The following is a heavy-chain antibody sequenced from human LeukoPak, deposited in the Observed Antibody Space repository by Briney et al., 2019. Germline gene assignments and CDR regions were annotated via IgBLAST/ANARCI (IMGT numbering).Heavy chain of an antibody. CDR3: ARHPAWYSSGWAPDY. J-gene: IGHJ4*02. CDR1: GYSFTSYW. CDR2: IHPGDSDT. D-gene: IGHD6-19*01. Sequence: GESLKISCKGSGYSFTSYWIGWVRQMPGKGLEWMGIIHPGDSDTRYSPSFQGQVTISADKSISTAYLQWSSLKASDTAMYYCARHPAWYSSGWAPDYWGQGTLVTVSS. V-gene: IGHV5-51*01.